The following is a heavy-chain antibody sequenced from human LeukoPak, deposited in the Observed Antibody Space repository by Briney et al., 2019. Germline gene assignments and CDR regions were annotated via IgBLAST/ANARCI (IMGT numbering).Heavy chain of an antibody. CDR3: ARDRRYFDWLLSDGWFDP. D-gene: IGHD3-9*01. CDR1: GGSISSYY. CDR2: IYTSGST. J-gene: IGHJ5*02. V-gene: IGHV4-4*07. Sequence: SETLSLTCTVSGGSISSYYWSWIRQPAGKGLEWIGRIYTSGSTNYNPSLKSRVTISVDTSKNQFSLKLSSVTAADTAVYYCARDRRYFDWLLSDGWFDPWGQGTLVTVSS.